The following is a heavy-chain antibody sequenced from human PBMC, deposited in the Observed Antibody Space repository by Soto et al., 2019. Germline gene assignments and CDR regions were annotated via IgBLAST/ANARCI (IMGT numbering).Heavy chain of an antibody. J-gene: IGHJ6*02. Sequence: ASVKVSCKASGYTFTSYDINWVRQATGQGLEWMGWMNPNGGNTGYAQKFQGRVTMTRNTSISTAYMELSSLRSEDTAVYYCARGPYYDFWSGYYNSYYYYYGMDVWGQGTTVTVSS. V-gene: IGHV1-8*01. D-gene: IGHD3-3*01. CDR2: MNPNGGNT. CDR3: ARGPYYDFWSGYYNSYYYYYGMDV. CDR1: GYTFTSYD.